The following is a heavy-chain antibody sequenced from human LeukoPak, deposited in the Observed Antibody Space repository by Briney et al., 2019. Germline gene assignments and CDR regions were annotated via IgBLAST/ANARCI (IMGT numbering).Heavy chain of an antibody. D-gene: IGHD6-13*01. Sequence: PGTSLRLSCAASGFTFISYAIHWVRQAPGKGLEWVSAISGSGGSTYYADSVKGRFTISRDNSKNTLYLQINSLRAEDTAVYYCAKSSSWYRYYYYYMDVWGKGTTVTVSS. CDR2: ISGSGGST. CDR3: AKSSSWYRYYYYYMDV. V-gene: IGHV3-23*01. CDR1: GFTFISYA. J-gene: IGHJ6*03.